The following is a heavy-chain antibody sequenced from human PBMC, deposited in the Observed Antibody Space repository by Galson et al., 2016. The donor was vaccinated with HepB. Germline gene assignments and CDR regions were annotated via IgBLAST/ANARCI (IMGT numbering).Heavy chain of an antibody. CDR2: IWHDGTNK. V-gene: IGHV3-33*01. CDR3: ARVRRQDDYCTDGDGFGWGWFDS. D-gene: IGHD2-8*01. Sequence: SLRLSCAASGFSFSSYDLHWVRQAPGKGLEWVAVIWHDGTNKYYADSVQGRFLISRDNSKNVVYLNMNRLRAADTSFYYCARVRRQDDYCTDGDGFGWGWFDSWGQGIPVTVSS. CDR1: GFSFSSYD. J-gene: IGHJ5*01.